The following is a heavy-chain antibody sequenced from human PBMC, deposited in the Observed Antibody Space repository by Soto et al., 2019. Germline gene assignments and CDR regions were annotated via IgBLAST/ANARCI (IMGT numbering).Heavy chain of an antibody. CDR2: ISGSGGST. CDR3: AKRGAYGDSDCYLDL. CDR1: GFPFSSYA. D-gene: IGHD4-17*01. Sequence: GGSLRLSCAASGFPFSSYAMSWVRQAPGKGLEWASAISGSGGSTYYADSVKGRFTISRDNSKNTLYLQMNSLRAEDTAVYYWAKRGAYGDSDCYLDLWGRATLVT. J-gene: IGHJ2*01. V-gene: IGHV3-23*01.